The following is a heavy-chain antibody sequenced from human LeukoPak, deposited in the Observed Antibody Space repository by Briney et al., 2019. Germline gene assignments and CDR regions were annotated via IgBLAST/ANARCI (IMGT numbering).Heavy chain of an antibody. J-gene: IGHJ3*02. CDR1: GGSISTYY. V-gene: IGHV4-59*01. CDR3: ARVTVVRGVIITSEAFDI. CDR2: IYYSGST. Sequence: SETLSLTCTVSGGSISTYYWNWIRQPPGKGLEWIGYIYYSGSTNYNPSLKSRVTISVDTSKNQFSLKLSSVTAADTAVYYCARVTVVRGVIITSEAFDIWGQGTMVTVSS. D-gene: IGHD3-10*01.